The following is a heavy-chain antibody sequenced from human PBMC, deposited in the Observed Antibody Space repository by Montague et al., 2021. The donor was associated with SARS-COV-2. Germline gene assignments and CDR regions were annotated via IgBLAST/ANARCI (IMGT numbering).Heavy chain of an antibody. Sequence: SLRLSCAASGFTFSNYWMSWVRQAPGKGPEWVANIKKDGREEYYLDSVKGRFTISRDNAKNALFLQVNSLRVEDTAVYYCAREISGGDFDCWGQGTLVTVSS. CDR1: GFTFSNYW. CDR3: AREISGGDFDC. J-gene: IGHJ4*02. CDR2: IKKDGREE. V-gene: IGHV3-7*03. D-gene: IGHD3-10*01.